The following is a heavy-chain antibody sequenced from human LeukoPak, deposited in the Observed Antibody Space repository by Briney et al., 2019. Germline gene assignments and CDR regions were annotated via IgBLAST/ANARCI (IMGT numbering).Heavy chain of an antibody. CDR3: VRDMNPTHYFDY. J-gene: IGHJ4*02. Sequence: SETLSLTCNVSGYSISSGYYWGWIRQPPGKGLEWIGSIYHSGYTHYNPSLKGRVTMSVDTSKNGFSLKLSSVAAADTAIYYCVRDMNPTHYFDYWGQGTLVTVSS. D-gene: IGHD3-16*01. V-gene: IGHV4-38-2*02. CDR2: IYHSGYT. CDR1: GYSISSGYY.